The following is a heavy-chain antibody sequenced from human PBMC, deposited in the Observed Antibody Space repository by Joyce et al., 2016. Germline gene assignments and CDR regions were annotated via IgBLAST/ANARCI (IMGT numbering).Heavy chain of an antibody. CDR2: IYSGGYT. J-gene: IGHJ4*02. V-gene: IGHV3-53*01. CDR1: GFTVSNNY. CDR3: ARVPGFH. Sequence: EVQLVESGGGLIQPGGSLRLSCAASGFTVSNNYVSWVRQAPGKGLEWVSFIYSGGYTYYADSVKGRFTISRDKNTLYLQMNSLRVEDTAVYYGARVPGFHWGQGTLVTVSS.